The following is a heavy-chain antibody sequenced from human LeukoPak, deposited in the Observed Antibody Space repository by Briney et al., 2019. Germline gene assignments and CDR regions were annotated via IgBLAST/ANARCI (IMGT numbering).Heavy chain of an antibody. CDR3: ASEEQLYYFDY. CDR1: GFTFSSYS. Sequence: PGGSLRLSCAASGFTFSSYSMNWVRQAPGKGLEWVSYISSSSSTIYYADSVKGRFTISRDNIKNSLYLQMNSLRAEDTAVYYCASEEQLYYFDYWGQGTLVTVSS. J-gene: IGHJ4*02. CDR2: ISSSSSTI. V-gene: IGHV3-48*01. D-gene: IGHD6-13*01.